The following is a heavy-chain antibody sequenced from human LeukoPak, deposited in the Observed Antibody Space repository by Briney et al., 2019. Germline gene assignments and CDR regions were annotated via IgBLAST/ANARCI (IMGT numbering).Heavy chain of an antibody. CDR3: ARARGYSYGPGLDY. V-gene: IGHV4-30-4*01. Sequence: SETLSLTCTVSARSISSGDYYCSWIRQPPGKGLEWIGYIYYSGSTYYNPSLKSRVTKSVDTSKNQFSLKLSSVTAADTAVYYCARARGYSYGPGLDYWGQGTLVTVSS. CDR1: ARSISSGDYY. J-gene: IGHJ4*02. CDR2: IYYSGST. D-gene: IGHD5-18*01.